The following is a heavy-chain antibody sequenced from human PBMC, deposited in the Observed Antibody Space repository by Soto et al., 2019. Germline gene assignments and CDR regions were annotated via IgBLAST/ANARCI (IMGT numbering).Heavy chain of an antibody. CDR2: ISGSGGDT. CDR1: GFTFNTYA. CDR3: AKLTDSSTDY. D-gene: IGHD2-15*01. V-gene: IGHV3-23*01. J-gene: IGHJ4*02. Sequence: EVQLLESGGGLVQPGGSLRLSCAASGFTFNTYAMSWVRQAPGKGLEWVSAISGSGGDTYYADSVRGRFTISRDNSKNTLYLQMNSLRAEDTAIYYCAKLTDSSTDYWGRGTLVTVSS.